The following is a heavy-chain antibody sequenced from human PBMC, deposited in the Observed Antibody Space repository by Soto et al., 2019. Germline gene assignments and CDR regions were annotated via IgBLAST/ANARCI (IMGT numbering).Heavy chain of an antibody. J-gene: IGHJ4*02. V-gene: IGHV1-24*01. Sequence: ASVKVSCKVSGYTLTELSMHWVRQAPGKGLEWMGGFDPEDGETIYAQKFQGRVTMTEDTSTDTAYMELSSLRSEDTAVYYCATIVVVPGGFDYWGQGTLVTVSS. CDR1: GYTLTELS. CDR2: FDPEDGET. D-gene: IGHD2-2*01. CDR3: ATIVVVPGGFDY.